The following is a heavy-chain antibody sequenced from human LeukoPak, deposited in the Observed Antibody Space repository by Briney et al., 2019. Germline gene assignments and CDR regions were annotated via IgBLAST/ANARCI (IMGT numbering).Heavy chain of an antibody. J-gene: IGHJ5*02. CDR3: ARRGYSSGWPFDP. V-gene: IGHV5-10-1*01. D-gene: IGHD6-19*01. Sequence: GESLKISCKGSGYSFTSYWISWVRQMPGKGLEWMGRIDPSDSYTNYSPSFQGHVTISADKSISTAYLQWSSLKASDTAMYCCARRGYSSGWPFDPWGQGTLVTVSS. CDR2: IDPSDSYT. CDR1: GYSFTSYW.